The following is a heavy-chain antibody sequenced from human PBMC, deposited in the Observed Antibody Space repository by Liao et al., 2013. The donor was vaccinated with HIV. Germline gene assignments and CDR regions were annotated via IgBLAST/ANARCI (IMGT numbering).Heavy chain of an antibody. V-gene: IGHV4-59*01. Sequence: QVQLQESGPGLVKPSETLSLTCTVSGDSISSYSWSWIRQPPGKGLEWIGYIYYSGSTNYNPSLKSRVTISVDTPKNQFSLKLNSVTAADTAVYYCARAQPLERGEFRFFVAFDPWGPGNPGHRLL. CDR3: ARAQPLERGEFRFFVAFDP. CDR1: GDSISSYS. CDR2: IYYSGST. D-gene: IGHD3-16*01. J-gene: IGHJ5*02.